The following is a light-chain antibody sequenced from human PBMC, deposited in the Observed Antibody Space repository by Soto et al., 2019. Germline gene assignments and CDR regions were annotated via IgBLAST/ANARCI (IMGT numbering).Light chain of an antibody. CDR2: GAS. V-gene: IGKV3-20*01. Sequence: ESVLTHSPGTLSLSPGERATLSSRASQSVSSNYLAWYQQKPGQAPRLLIYGASTRASGIPDRFSGSGSGTDFTLTISRLEPEDSAVYYCQQYGSSPTWTFGQGTKVDIK. J-gene: IGKJ1*01. CDR1: QSVSSNY. CDR3: QQYGSSPTWT.